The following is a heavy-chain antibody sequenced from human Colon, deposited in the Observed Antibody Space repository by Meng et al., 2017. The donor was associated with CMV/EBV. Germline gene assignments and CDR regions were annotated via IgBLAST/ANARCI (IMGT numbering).Heavy chain of an antibody. CDR2: IYGGGTT. D-gene: IGHD2-2*01. CDR3: AGESGVPNGMDV. CDR1: GFSVSENY. Sequence: GESLKISCGAASGFSVSENYMNWVRQAPGKGLEWVSVIYGGGTTHYADSVKGRFTISRDNSKNTLFLQMDSLRAEDTAVYYCAGESGVPNGMDVWGQGTTVTVSS. V-gene: IGHV3-53*01. J-gene: IGHJ6*02.